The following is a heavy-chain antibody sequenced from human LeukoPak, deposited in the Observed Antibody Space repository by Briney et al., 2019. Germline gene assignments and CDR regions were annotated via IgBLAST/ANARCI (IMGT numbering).Heavy chain of an antibody. Sequence: SETLSLTCTVSGGSISSYYWSWIRQPPGKGLEWIGYIYYSGSTNYNPSLKSRVTISVDTSKNQFSLKLSSVTAADTAVYYCARGSTYYDYVWGSYRSLYFDYWGQGTLVTVSS. D-gene: IGHD3-16*02. V-gene: IGHV4-59*08. CDR3: ARGSTYYDYVWGSYRSLYFDY. J-gene: IGHJ4*02. CDR1: GGSISSYY. CDR2: IYYSGST.